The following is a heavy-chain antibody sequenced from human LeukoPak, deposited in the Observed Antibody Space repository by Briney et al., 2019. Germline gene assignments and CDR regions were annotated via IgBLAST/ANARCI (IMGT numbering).Heavy chain of an antibody. V-gene: IGHV4-34*01. CDR1: GGSFSGHY. D-gene: IGHD5-18*01. CDR2: INHSGST. CDR3: ARTTEGGYTYSYFYYYYMDV. J-gene: IGHJ6*03. Sequence: SETLSLTCAVYGGSFSGHYWSWIRQPPGKGLEWIGEINHSGSTNYNPSLKSRVSISVDTSKNQFSLNLSSMTAADTAVYYCARTTEGGYTYSYFYYYYMDVWGKGTTVTISS.